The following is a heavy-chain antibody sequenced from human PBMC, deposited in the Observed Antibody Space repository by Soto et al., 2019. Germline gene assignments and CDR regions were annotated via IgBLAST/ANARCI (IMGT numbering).Heavy chain of an antibody. Sequence: QVQLQEAGPGQVKPSQTLSLTGTVSGASINSGVYYWSWIRQPPGKGLEFIGHIYYSGSTYYNPSPQSRAGISVDSSKSAVSLRLTSVTAADTAVYFYARIRMNYYRLDYWGQGALVTVSS. CDR1: GASINSGVYY. V-gene: IGHV4-30-4*01. CDR3: ARIRMNYYRLDY. J-gene: IGHJ4*02. D-gene: IGHD3-10*01. CDR2: IYYSGST.